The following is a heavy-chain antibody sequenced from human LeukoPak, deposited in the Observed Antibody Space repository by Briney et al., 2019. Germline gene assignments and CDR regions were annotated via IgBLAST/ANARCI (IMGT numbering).Heavy chain of an antibody. CDR1: GFTFSTYA. V-gene: IGHV3-30-3*01. CDR3: ARGSPIRWLQFGTLSGGSDAFDI. CDR2: ISYDGSNT. Sequence: PGGSLRLSCAASGFTFSTYAMHWVRQAPGKGLEWVAVISYDGSNTYSADSVKGRFTISRDNSKNTLFLQMNSLRAEDTAVYYCARGSPIRWLQFGTLSGGSDAFDIWGQGTMVTVSS. D-gene: IGHD5-24*01. J-gene: IGHJ3*02.